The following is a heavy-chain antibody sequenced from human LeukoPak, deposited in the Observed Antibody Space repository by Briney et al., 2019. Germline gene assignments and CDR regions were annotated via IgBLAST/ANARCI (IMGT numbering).Heavy chain of an antibody. D-gene: IGHD5-12*01. Sequence: GGSLRLSCAASGSTFSSYGMHWVRQAPGKGLEWVAVISYDGSNKYYADSVKGLFTISRDNSRNTLYLQVNSLRAEDTAVYYCAKGDGYNWSLDYWGQGTLVTVSS. CDR1: GSTFSSYG. CDR3: AKGDGYNWSLDY. V-gene: IGHV3-30*18. J-gene: IGHJ4*02. CDR2: ISYDGSNK.